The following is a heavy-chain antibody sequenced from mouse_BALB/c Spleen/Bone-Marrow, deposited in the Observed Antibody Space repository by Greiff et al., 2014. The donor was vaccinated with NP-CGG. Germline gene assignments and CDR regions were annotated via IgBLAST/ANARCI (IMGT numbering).Heavy chain of an antibody. CDR1: GYTFTSYW. J-gene: IGHJ2*01. Sequence: SGAELAEPGASVKLSCKASGYTFTSYWMHWVKQRPGQGLDWIGEINPSNGRTNYNEKFRSKATLTVDKSSSTAYMQLSSLTSEDSAVYYCARRYYGSSYLLDYWGQGTTLTVSS. CDR3: ARRYYGSSYLLDY. D-gene: IGHD1-1*01. CDR2: INPSNGRT. V-gene: IGHV1S81*02.